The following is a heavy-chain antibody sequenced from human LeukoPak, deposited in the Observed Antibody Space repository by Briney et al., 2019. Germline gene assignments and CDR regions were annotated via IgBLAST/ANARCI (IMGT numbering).Heavy chain of an antibody. CDR1: GFTFISYW. CDR2: IKQDGSEK. J-gene: IGHJ6*03. V-gene: IGHV3-7*01. Sequence: GGSLRLSCAASGFTFISYWLTWVRQAPGKGLEWVANIKQDGSEKYYVGSVKGRFTISRDNAKNSLYLQMSSLRAEDTAVYYCARVQRGYSYNPLGYYYYYMDVWGKGTTVTVSS. CDR3: ARVQRGYSYNPLGYYYYYMDV. D-gene: IGHD5-18*01.